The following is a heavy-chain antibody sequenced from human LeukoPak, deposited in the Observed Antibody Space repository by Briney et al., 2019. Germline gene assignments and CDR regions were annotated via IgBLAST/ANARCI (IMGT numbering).Heavy chain of an antibody. CDR2: TSGSGSSQ. Sequence: GGSLRLSCAASGFTLSSYGMNWVRQAPGKGLEWVSATSGSGSSQNYSDSVKGRFTISRDNAKNTLYLQMNSLRAEDTAVYYCAKTTGGNAYDYIDYWGQGTLVTVSS. V-gene: IGHV3-23*01. CDR1: GFTLSSYG. CDR3: AKTTGGNAYDYIDY. J-gene: IGHJ4*02. D-gene: IGHD4-23*01.